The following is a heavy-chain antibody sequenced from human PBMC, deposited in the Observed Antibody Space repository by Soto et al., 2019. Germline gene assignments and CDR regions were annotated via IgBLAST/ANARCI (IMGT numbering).Heavy chain of an antibody. Sequence: QVQLVQSGAEVNKPGSSVKVSCKASGGTFSSYTISWVRQAPGQGLEWMGRIIPILGIANYAQKFQGRVTITADKSTSTAYMELSSLRSEDTAVYYCASLPTVVKGGMDVWGQGTTVTVSS. CDR3: ASLPTVVKGGMDV. J-gene: IGHJ6*02. CDR1: GGTFSSYT. D-gene: IGHD4-17*01. CDR2: IIPILGIA. V-gene: IGHV1-69*02.